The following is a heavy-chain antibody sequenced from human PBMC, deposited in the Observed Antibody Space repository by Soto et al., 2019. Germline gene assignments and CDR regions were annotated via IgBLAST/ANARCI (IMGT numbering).Heavy chain of an antibody. D-gene: IGHD5-18*01. Sequence: QVQLVESGGGVVQPGRSLRLSCAASGFTFSSYGMHWVLQAPGKGLEWVAVIWYDGSNKYYADSVKGRFTISRDNSKNTQYLQMNRLSADDTAVYYCARGKDPSMVTPNFDYWRQGTLVTVSS. CDR1: GFTFSSYG. CDR2: IWYDGSNK. CDR3: ARGKDPSMVTPNFDY. V-gene: IGHV3-33*01. J-gene: IGHJ4*02.